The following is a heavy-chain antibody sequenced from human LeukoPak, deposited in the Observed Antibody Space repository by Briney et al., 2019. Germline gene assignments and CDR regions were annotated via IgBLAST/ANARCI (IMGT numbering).Heavy chain of an antibody. V-gene: IGHV3-66*01. J-gene: IGHJ6*02. CDR3: ARDGGVRSGDWLLSDYGMDV. Sequence: PGGSLRLSCVGSGFIFSNAWMNWVRQAPGKGLEWVSVIYSGGSTYYADSVKGRFTISRDNSKNTLYLQMNSLRAEDTAVYYCARDGGVRSGDWLLSDYGMDVWGQGTTVTVSS. CDR1: GFIFSNAW. CDR2: IYSGGST. D-gene: IGHD3-9*01.